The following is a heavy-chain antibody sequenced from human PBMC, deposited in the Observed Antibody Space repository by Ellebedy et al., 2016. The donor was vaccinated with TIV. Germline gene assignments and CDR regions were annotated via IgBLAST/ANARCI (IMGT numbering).Heavy chain of an antibody. CDR3: AKKAPQYCTSGSCPPDAFDI. J-gene: IGHJ3*02. Sequence: GGPLRLSXAASGFTFSDYYMSWIRQTPEKGLEWVSYISRRGETIYYADSVRGRFTISRDSSKNTLYLQMTSLRDEDTAVYYCAKKAPQYCTSGSCPPDAFDIWGQGTMVTVSS. V-gene: IGHV3-11*04. CDR1: GFTFSDYY. D-gene: IGHD2-15*01. CDR2: ISRRGETI.